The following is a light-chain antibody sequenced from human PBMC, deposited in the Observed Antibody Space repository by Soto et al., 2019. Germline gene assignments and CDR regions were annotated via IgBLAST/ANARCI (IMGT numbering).Light chain of an antibody. CDR1: QSVSSSS. Sequence: EIVLTQSPGTLSLSPGERATLSCRASQSVSSSSLAWYQQKPGQAPRLLIYCASSRATGIPDRFSGSGSGTDFTLTISRLEPEDFAVYYCQQYGSSPGTFGQGTKVAIK. CDR2: CAS. J-gene: IGKJ1*01. V-gene: IGKV3-20*01. CDR3: QQYGSSPGT.